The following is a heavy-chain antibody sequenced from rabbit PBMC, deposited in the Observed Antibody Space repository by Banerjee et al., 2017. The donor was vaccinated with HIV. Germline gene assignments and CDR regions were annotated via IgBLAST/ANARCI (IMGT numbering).Heavy chain of an antibody. V-gene: IGHV1S45*01. D-gene: IGHD4-1*01. CDR1: GFTLSDYW. J-gene: IGHJ4*01. CDR3: ARDLAGVIGWNFNL. CDR2: INTISGDT. Sequence: QEQLEESGGDLVKPGASLTLTCTASGFTLSDYWICWVRQAPGKGLEWIACINTISGDTVYATWAKGRFTISKASWTTVTLQMTSLTAADTASYFCARDLAGVIGWNFNLWGQGTLVTVS.